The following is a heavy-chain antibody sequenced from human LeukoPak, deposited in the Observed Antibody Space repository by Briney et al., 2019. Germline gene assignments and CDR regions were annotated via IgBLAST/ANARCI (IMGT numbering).Heavy chain of an antibody. D-gene: IGHD6-13*01. CDR3: ARGYSSSWYGDY. CDR2: ISSSGNTR. CDR1: GFTFSSYE. V-gene: IGHV3-48*03. Sequence: GGSLRLSCAASGFTFSSYEMNWVRQAPGKGLEWVSYISSSGNTRYYADSVKGRFTISRDNAKNSLYLQMNSLRAEDTAVYYCARGYSSSWYGDYWGQGTLVSVSS. J-gene: IGHJ4*02.